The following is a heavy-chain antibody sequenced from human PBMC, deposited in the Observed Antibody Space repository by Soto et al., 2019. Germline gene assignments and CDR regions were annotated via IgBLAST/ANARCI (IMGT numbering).Heavy chain of an antibody. J-gene: IGHJ4*02. CDR2: FDPEAGEK. D-gene: IGHD1-26*01. Sequence: QVQVVQSGAEVKKPGASVKVSCKVSGNTLTELSMYWVRQAPGKGLEWMGGFDPEAGEKIYAQKFQGRVTMTEDSSIDTAYLELSSLKSEDTAVSYCATSHKGWELLLVYWGQGTLVTVSS. CDR1: GNTLTELS. CDR3: ATSHKGWELLLVY. V-gene: IGHV1-24*01.